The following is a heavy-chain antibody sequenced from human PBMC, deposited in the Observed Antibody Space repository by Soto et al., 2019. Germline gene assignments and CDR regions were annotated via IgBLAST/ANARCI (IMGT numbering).Heavy chain of an antibody. CDR3: TRVRLGSRRSSDC. CDR1: GFTFSDHY. Sequence: EVQLVESGGGLVQPEGSLRLSCAASGFTFSDHYMDWVRQAPGKGLEWVGRIKNKANSYTTEYAAHVKGRFIISRDDSKNSVFLQMNRLKTDGTAVYYCTRVRLGSRRSSDCWGQGILGTVSS. CDR2: IKNKANSYTT. V-gene: IGHV3-72*01. J-gene: IGHJ4*02. D-gene: IGHD6-13*01.